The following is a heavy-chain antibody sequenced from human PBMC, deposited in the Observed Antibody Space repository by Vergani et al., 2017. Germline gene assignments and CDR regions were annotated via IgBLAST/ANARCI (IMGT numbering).Heavy chain of an antibody. CDR3: VGHNLFGDYQTGIDY. D-gene: IGHD4-17*01. Sequence: QVQLQESGPGLVKPSETLSLTCAVSDYSISSGRYWGWIRQPPGKGLEWIGSIFHSGSTHYNPSLESQVTISVDTSKNQFSLKLTSVTAADTAVYYCVGHNLFGDYQTGIDYLGLGTLVTVSS. V-gene: IGHV4-38-2*01. CDR1: DYSISSGRY. J-gene: IGHJ4*02. CDR2: IFHSGST.